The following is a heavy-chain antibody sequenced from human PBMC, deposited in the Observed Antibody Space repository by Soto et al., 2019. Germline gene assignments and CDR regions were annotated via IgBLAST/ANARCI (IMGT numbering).Heavy chain of an antibody. Sequence: LRLSCTASGFTFGDYAMSWFRQAPGKGLEWVGFIRSKAYGGTTEYAASVKGRFTNSRDDSKSIAYLQMNSLKTEDTAVYYCTRDGDVLLWCGELSPTYYYYGMDVWGQGTTVTVSS. J-gene: IGHJ6*02. V-gene: IGHV3-49*03. CDR3: TRDGDVLLWCGELSPTYYYYGMDV. CDR1: GFTFGDYA. D-gene: IGHD3-10*01. CDR2: IRSKAYGGTT.